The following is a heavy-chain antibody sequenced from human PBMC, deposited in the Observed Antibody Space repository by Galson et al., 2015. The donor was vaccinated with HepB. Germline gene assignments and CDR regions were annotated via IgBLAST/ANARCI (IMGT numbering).Heavy chain of an antibody. Sequence: ETLSLTCAVYGGSFSGYYWSWIRQPPGKGLEWIGEINHSGSTNYNPSLKSRVTISVDTSKNQFSLKLSSVTAADTAVYYCARDYGSGHYFDYWGQGTLVTVSS. CDR3: ARDYGSGHYFDY. CDR2: INHSGST. CDR1: GGSFSGYY. J-gene: IGHJ4*02. D-gene: IGHD3-10*01. V-gene: IGHV4-34*01.